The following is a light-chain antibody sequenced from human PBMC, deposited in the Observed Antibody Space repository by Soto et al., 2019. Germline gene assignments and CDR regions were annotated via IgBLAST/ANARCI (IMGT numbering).Light chain of an antibody. CDR1: SSDVGGYNY. CDR3: SSYTSSSTLEV. CDR2: DVS. V-gene: IGLV2-14*01. Sequence: LTQPASVSGSPGQSITISCTGTSSDVGGYNYVSWYQQHPGKAPKLMIYDVSNRPSGVSIRFSGSKSGNPASLTISGLQAEDEADYYCSSYTSSSTLEVFGTGTKVTVL. J-gene: IGLJ1*01.